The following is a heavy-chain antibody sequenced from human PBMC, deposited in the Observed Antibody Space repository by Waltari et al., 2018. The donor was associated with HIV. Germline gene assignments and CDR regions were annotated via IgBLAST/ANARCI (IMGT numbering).Heavy chain of an antibody. Sequence: EVQVVESGGGLVQPGGSLRLSCTASGFTFSTFGRNWVRQAPGKGLEWISYISSSRSTIYADSVKGRFTISRDNAKNSLYLQMNSLRAEDTAVYYCARDPFVGMVVAYYFDYWGQGTVVTVSS. J-gene: IGHJ4*02. D-gene: IGHD2-15*01. CDR1: GFTFSTFG. CDR2: ISSSRSTI. CDR3: ARDPFVGMVVAYYFDY. V-gene: IGHV3-48*04.